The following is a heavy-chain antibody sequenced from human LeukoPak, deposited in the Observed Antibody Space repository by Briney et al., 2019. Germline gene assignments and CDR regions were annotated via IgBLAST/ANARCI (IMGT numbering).Heavy chain of an antibody. Sequence: QPAGSLRLSCAASGFIFSNFAMSWVRQAPGKGPEWFSTISGSGGNTYYTDSVKGRFTISRDNTKNPLYLQMNSLRAEDTAVYYCAKEDYCSGGSCYWLAFDFWGQGTMVTVSS. CDR3: AKEDYCSGGSCYWLAFDF. CDR1: GFIFSNFA. CDR2: ISGSGGNT. V-gene: IGHV3-23*01. D-gene: IGHD2-15*01. J-gene: IGHJ3*01.